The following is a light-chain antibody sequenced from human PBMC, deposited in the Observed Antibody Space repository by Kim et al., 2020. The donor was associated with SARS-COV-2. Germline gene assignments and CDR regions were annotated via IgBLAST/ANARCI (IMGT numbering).Light chain of an antibody. CDR1: QSVSSN. J-gene: IGKJ4*01. CDR3: QQYNNRPLT. Sequence: EIVMTQSPATLSVSPGERATLSCRASQSVSSNLAWYQQKPGQAPRLLIYGASTRATGIPARFSGSGSGTEFTLTISSLQSEDFAVYYCQQYNNRPLTFGGETKVVIK. CDR2: GAS. V-gene: IGKV3-15*01.